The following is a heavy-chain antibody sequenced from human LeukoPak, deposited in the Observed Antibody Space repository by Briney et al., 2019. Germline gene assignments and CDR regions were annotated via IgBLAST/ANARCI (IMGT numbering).Heavy chain of an antibody. Sequence: GGSLRLSCAASGFTFSSYEMNWVRQAPGKGLEWVANIKQDATEKYYVDSVKGRFTISRDNAKNSLYLQMNSLRGEDTAVYYCARDRDTAAGTHYMDVWGKGTTVTVSS. D-gene: IGHD6-13*01. CDR2: IKQDATEK. CDR3: ARDRDTAAGTHYMDV. J-gene: IGHJ6*03. V-gene: IGHV3-7*01. CDR1: GFTFSSYE.